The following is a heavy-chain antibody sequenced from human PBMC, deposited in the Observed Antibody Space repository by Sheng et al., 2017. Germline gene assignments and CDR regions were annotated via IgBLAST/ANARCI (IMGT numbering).Heavy chain of an antibody. CDR3: ARRADYVGGNHRYTLHPFDH. CDR1: GYTFSEYY. D-gene: IGHD3-16*02. Sequence: QVQLVQSGAEMKRPGASVKVSCKASGYTFSEYYIHWVRRAPGHGLEWMGRINPNNGDTNYAQNFQGRVTMARDTSISTVFMELANLKSDDTALYYCARRADYVGGNHRYTLHPFDHWGLGTLVTVSS. J-gene: IGHJ4*02. CDR2: INPNNGDT. V-gene: IGHV1-2*06.